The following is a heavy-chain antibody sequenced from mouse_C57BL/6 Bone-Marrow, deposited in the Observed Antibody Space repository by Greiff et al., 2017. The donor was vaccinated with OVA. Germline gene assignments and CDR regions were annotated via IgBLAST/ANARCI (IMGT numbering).Heavy chain of an antibody. CDR1: GYTFTSYW. Sequence: QVQLQQPGAELVMPGASAKLSCKASGYTFTSYWMHWVKQRPGQGLEWIGEIDPSDSYTNYNQKFKGKSTLTVDKSSSTAYMQLSSLTSEDSAVYYCASQVGRGFDYWGQGTTLTVSS. CDR3: ASQVGRGFDY. D-gene: IGHD4-1*01. J-gene: IGHJ2*01. CDR2: IDPSDSYT. V-gene: IGHV1-69*01.